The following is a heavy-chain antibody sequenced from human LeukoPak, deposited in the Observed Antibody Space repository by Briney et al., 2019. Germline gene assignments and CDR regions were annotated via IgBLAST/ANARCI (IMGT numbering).Heavy chain of an antibody. J-gene: IGHJ4*02. CDR3: ARESGSSSSWYSTSDYYFDY. CDR2: IYTSGST. CDR1: GVSISSYY. Sequence: SETLSLTCTVSGVSISSYYWSWIRQPAGKGLEWVGRIYTSGSTNYNPSLKSRVTMSLDTSKSQFSLKLSYVTATDTDVYYCARESGSSSSWYSTSDYYFDYWGQGTLATVSS. V-gene: IGHV4-4*07. D-gene: IGHD6-13*01.